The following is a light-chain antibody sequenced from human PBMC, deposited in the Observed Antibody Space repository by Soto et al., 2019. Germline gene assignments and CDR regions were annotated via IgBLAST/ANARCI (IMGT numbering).Light chain of an antibody. CDR2: EGS. Sequence: QSALTQPASVSGSPGQSITMSCTGTSSDVGSYNLVSWYQQHPGKAPKLMIYEGSERPSGVSNRFSGSKSGNTASLTISGLQAEDEADYYCCSYAGTSTWVFGGGTQLTVL. J-gene: IGLJ3*02. V-gene: IGLV2-23*01. CDR3: CSYAGTSTWV. CDR1: SSDVGSYNL.